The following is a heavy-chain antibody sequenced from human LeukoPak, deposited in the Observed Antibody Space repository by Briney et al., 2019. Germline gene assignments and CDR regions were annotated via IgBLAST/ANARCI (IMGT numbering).Heavy chain of an antibody. D-gene: IGHD6-19*01. Sequence: GGSLRLSCAASAFTFSSYAMSWVRQAPGKGLEWVLGISGSGGSTYYVDSVKGRFTISRDNSKNTLYLQMNSLRAEDTAIYYCAKVYASGWLLDYWGQGTLVTVSS. J-gene: IGHJ4*02. V-gene: IGHV3-23*01. CDR3: AKVYASGWLLDY. CDR2: ISGSGGST. CDR1: AFTFSSYA.